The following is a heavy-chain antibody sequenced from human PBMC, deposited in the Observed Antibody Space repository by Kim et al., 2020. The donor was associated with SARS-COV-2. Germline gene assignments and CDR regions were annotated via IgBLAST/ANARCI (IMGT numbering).Heavy chain of an antibody. CDR2: ISASDHSP. J-gene: IGHJ3*02. Sequence: GGSLRLSCAASGFTFSTYTMSWVRQAPGKGLEWVSGISASDHSPNYADCVKGRFTVSRDNSRNMLYLQMNGLRAEDTAVYYCSNSLRNRYCTLTNCFDICGQGKMVT. CDR1: GFTFSTYT. V-gene: IGHV3-23*01. D-gene: IGHD2-8*01. CDR3: SNSLRNRYCTLTNCFDI.